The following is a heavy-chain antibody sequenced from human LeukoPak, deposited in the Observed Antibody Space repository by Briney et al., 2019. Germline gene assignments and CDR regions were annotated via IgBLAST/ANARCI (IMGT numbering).Heavy chain of an antibody. CDR2: ISNNGGST. CDR1: GFTVSIYS. CDR3: AREGAINDYGDQRPFDF. Sequence: PGGSLRLSCAVSGFTVSIYSMAWVRQRPGKGLEYVSSISNNGGSTHYGNSVKGRSNISRDNSKNTLYLQMGSLRAEDMAVYYCAREGAINDYGDQRPFDFWGQGTLVAVSS. J-gene: IGHJ4*02. D-gene: IGHD4-17*01. V-gene: IGHV3-64*01.